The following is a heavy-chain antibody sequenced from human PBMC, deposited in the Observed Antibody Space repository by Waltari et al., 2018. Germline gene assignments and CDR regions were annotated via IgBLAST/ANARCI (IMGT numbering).Heavy chain of an antibody. D-gene: IGHD3-10*01. CDR2: IYYSGST. CDR1: GGSISSSSYY. V-gene: IGHV4-39*07. J-gene: IGHJ5*02. CDR3: ARDLFTMVQGVINWFDP. Sequence: QLQLQESGPGLVKPSETLSLPCTVSGGSISSSSYYWGWIRQPPGKGLEWIGSIYYSGSTYYNPSLKSRVTISVDTSKNQFSLKLSSVTAADTAVYYCARDLFTMVQGVINWFDPWGQGTLVTVSS.